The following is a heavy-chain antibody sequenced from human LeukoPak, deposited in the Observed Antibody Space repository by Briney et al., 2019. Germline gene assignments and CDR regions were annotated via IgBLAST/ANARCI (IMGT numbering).Heavy chain of an antibody. Sequence: GGSLRLSCAASGFTLSSYWMSWVRQAPGKGLEWVANIKEDEREKYYVDSVKGRFTISRDNAKNSLYLQMNSLRAEDTAVYYCARDNFIAAAGTNFDYWGQGTLVTVSS. CDR2: IKEDEREK. J-gene: IGHJ4*02. CDR1: GFTLSSYW. D-gene: IGHD6-13*01. V-gene: IGHV3-7*01. CDR3: ARDNFIAAAGTNFDY.